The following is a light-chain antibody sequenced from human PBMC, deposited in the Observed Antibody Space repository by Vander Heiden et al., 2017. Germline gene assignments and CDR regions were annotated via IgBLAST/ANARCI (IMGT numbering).Light chain of an antibody. Sequence: DIQMTQSPSAMSASVGDRVTITCRASQCISNYLALFQQKPGKGPKLLIYAASSLESGVPSRFSGSGSGTEFTLTISSLQPEDFATYYCQQHNSSPKTFGQGTKVEIK. J-gene: IGKJ1*01. CDR3: QQHNSSPKT. CDR2: AAS. V-gene: IGKV1-17*03. CDR1: QCISNY.